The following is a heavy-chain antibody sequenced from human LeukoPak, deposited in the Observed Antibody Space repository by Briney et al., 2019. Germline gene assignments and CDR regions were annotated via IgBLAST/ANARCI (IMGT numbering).Heavy chain of an antibody. V-gene: IGHV3-48*03. J-gene: IGHJ6*04. CDR3: ARFGEFMYYYYGMDV. Sequence: GGSLRLSCAASGFTFSSYEMNWVRQAPGKALEWVSYISSSGSTIYYADSVKGRFTISRDNAKNSLYLQMNSLRAEDTAVYYCARFGEFMYYYYGMDVWGKGTTVTVSS. CDR2: ISSSGSTI. D-gene: IGHD3-10*01. CDR1: GFTFSSYE.